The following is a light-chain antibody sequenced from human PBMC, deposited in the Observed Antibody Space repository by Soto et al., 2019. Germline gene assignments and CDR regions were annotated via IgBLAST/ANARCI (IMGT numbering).Light chain of an antibody. V-gene: IGLV2-14*01. J-gene: IGLJ2*01. CDR2: GVT. CDR1: SIDVGGYNY. Sequence: QSVLTQPASVSGSPGQSITISCTGTSIDVGGYNYVSWYQHHPGKAPKLMIYGVTNRPSGVSIRFSGSKSGNTASLTISGLQPEDEADYYCTSYIHRRTLVVFGGGTKLTFL. CDR3: TSYIHRRTLVV.